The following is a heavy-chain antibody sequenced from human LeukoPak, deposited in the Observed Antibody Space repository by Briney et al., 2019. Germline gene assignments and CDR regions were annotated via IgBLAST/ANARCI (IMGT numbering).Heavy chain of an antibody. CDR1: GFTFRTYA. J-gene: IGHJ4*02. Sequence: GGSLRLSCAASGFTFRTYAMTWVRQAPGKGLEWVSAFTGSGSATYYADSVKGRFTISRDNSKNTLYLQMNSLRAEDTAVYYCAKSRSSSWPPEDYWGQGTLVTVSS. V-gene: IGHV3-23*01. CDR2: FTGSGSAT. D-gene: IGHD6-13*01. CDR3: AKSRSSSWPPEDY.